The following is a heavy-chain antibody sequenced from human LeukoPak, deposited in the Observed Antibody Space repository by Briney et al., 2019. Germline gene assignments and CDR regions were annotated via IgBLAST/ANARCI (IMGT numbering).Heavy chain of an antibody. J-gene: IGHJ6*02. CDR3: AREGFLGWHGMDV. D-gene: IGHD3-3*01. CDR1: GGFISSYY. Sequence: PSETLSLTCTVSGGFISSYYWSWIRQPPGKGLEWIGYIYYSGSTNYNPSLKSRVTISVDTSKNQFSLKLSSVTAADTAVYYCAREGFLGWHGMDVWGQGTTVTVSS. CDR2: IYYSGST. V-gene: IGHV4-59*01.